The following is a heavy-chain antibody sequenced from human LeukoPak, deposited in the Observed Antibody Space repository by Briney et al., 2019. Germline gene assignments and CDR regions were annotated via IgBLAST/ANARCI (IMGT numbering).Heavy chain of an antibody. J-gene: IGHJ5*02. CDR1: GRSFSGYY. D-gene: IGHD3-3*01. Sequence: PSETLSLTCAVYGRSFSGYYWSWIRQPPGKGLEWIGEINHSGSTNYNPSLKSRVTISVDTSKNQFSLKLSSVTAADTAVYYCARGNYDFWSGYDNWFDPWGQGTLVTVSS. CDR2: INHSGST. V-gene: IGHV4-34*01. CDR3: ARGNYDFWSGYDNWFDP.